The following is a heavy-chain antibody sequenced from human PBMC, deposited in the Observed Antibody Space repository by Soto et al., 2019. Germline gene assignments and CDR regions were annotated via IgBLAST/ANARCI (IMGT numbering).Heavy chain of an antibody. CDR2: IIPIFGTV. CDR1: GGTFSNYP. CDR3: ARGNHRWLQLWYFDL. V-gene: IGHV1-69*12. Sequence: QVQLVQSGAEVKKPGSSVKVSCKASGGTFSNYPVSWVRRAPGQGLEWMGGIIPIFGTVNYAQKFQGRLTITADESPSTAYMELSSLRSEDTAVYYCARGNHRWLQLWYFDLWGRGTLVTVSS. J-gene: IGHJ2*01. D-gene: IGHD5-12*01.